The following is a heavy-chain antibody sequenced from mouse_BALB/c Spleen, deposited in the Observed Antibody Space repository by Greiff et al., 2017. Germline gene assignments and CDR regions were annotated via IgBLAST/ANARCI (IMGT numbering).Heavy chain of an antibody. CDR2: IWSGGST. D-gene: IGHD2-14*01. Sequence: VQGVESGPGLVQPSQSLSITCTVSGFSLTSYGVHWVRQSPGKGLEWLGVIWSGGSTDYNAAFISRLSISKDNSKSQVFFKMNSLQANDTAIYYCAIDRYEDYAMDYWGQGTSVTVSS. CDR3: AIDRYEDYAMDY. J-gene: IGHJ4*01. V-gene: IGHV2-2*02. CDR1: GFSLTSYG.